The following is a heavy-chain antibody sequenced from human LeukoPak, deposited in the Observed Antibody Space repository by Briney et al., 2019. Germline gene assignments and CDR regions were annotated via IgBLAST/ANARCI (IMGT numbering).Heavy chain of an antibody. J-gene: IGHJ4*02. Sequence: SETLSLTCTVSGGSISSSSYYWGWIRQPPGQGLEWIGSIYYSGSTYYNPSLKSRVTISVDTSKNQFSLKLSSVTAADTAVYYCANILGTDFDYWGQGTLVTVSS. CDR1: GGSISSSSYY. D-gene: IGHD6-13*01. CDR3: ANILGTDFDY. V-gene: IGHV4-39*01. CDR2: IYYSGST.